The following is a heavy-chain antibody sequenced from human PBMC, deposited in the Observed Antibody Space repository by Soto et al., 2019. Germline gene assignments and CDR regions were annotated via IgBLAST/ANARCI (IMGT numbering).Heavy chain of an antibody. V-gene: IGHV1-3*01. D-gene: IGHD7-27*01. Sequence: ASVQVSCKASGYTFTSYAMHWVRQAPGQRLEWMGWINAGNGNTKYSQKFQGRVTITRDTSASTAYMELSSLRSEDTAVYYCARDPPHNWGSRRDAFDIWGQGTMVTVSS. CDR2: INAGNGNT. CDR1: GYTFTSYA. J-gene: IGHJ3*02. CDR3: ARDPPHNWGSRRDAFDI.